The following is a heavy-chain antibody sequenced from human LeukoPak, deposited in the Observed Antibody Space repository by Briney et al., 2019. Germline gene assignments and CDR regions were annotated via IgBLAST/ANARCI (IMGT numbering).Heavy chain of an antibody. D-gene: IGHD4/OR15-4a*01. J-gene: IGHJ4*02. Sequence: VASVKVSCKASGYTFTSYGISWVRQAPGQGLEWMGWISAYNGNTNYAQKLQGRVTMTTDTSTSTAYMELRSLRSDDTAVYYCARASEPLTTVGGFDYWGQGTLVTVSS. V-gene: IGHV1-18*01. CDR1: GYTFTSYG. CDR2: ISAYNGNT. CDR3: ARASEPLTTVGGFDY.